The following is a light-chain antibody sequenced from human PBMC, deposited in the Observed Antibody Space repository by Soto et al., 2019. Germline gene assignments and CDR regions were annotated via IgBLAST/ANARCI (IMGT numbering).Light chain of an antibody. CDR2: GAS. J-gene: IGKJ1*01. V-gene: IGKV3-15*01. Sequence: EIVMTQSPATLSVSPGERATVPCRASQSVRNNLAWYQQKPGQAPSLLFYGASTRATGIPARFSGSGYGTDFTLTVSSLQSEDFAVYYCQQYYNWPPWTFGLGTKVDIK. CDR3: QQYYNWPPWT. CDR1: QSVRNN.